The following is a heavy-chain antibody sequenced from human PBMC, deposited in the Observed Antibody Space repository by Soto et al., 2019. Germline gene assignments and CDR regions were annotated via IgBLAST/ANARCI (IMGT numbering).Heavy chain of an antibody. D-gene: IGHD1-26*01. J-gene: IGHJ4*02. CDR1: GGSISSYY. CDR3: ARAQYSGSYYDGILDY. Sequence: SETLSLTCTVSGGSISSYYWSWIRQPAGKGLEWIGRIYTSGSTNYNPSLKSRVTMSVDTSKNQFSLKLSSVTAADTAVYYCARAQYSGSYYDGILDYWGQGTLVTVSS. CDR2: IYTSGST. V-gene: IGHV4-4*07.